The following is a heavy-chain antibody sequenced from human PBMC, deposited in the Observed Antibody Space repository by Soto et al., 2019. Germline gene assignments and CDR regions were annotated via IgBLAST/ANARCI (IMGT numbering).Heavy chain of an antibody. CDR2: INHIGNA. Sequence: SETLSLTCAVFGGSFSTYYWSWIRQSPGKGLEWIGEINHIGNANYSPSLKSRVTISIDTSKNQFSLKLTSVTAADTAVFYCARAPTFVGDYGGYYYYGMDVWGQGTTVTVSS. CDR1: GGSFSTYY. V-gene: IGHV4-34*01. D-gene: IGHD4-17*01. CDR3: ARAPTFVGDYGGYYYYGMDV. J-gene: IGHJ6*02.